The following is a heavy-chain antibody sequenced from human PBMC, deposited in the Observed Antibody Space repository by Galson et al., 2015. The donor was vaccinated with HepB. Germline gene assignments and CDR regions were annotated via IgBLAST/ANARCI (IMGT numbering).Heavy chain of an antibody. J-gene: IGHJ5*02. CDR3: ARDTYDHDSSGQYSRWFGP. D-gene: IGHD3-22*01. CDR2: ITTSTGKT. CDR1: GSTFTTYG. V-gene: IGHV1-18*04. Sequence: SVKVSCKASGSTFTTYGINWVRQAPGQGLEWMGWITTSTGKTNYAQNFQGRLTMTTDTSTNTVHMELRSLRSDDTAVYYCARDTYDHDSSGQYSRWFGPWGQGTQVIVSS.